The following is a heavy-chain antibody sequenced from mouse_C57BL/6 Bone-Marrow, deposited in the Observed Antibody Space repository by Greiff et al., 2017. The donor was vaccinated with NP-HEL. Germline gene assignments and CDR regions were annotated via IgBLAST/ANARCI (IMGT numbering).Heavy chain of an antibody. CDR3: ARRYYGSSPGFAY. CDR2: ISPRSGNT. D-gene: IGHD1-1*01. Sequence: VQLQESGAELARPGASVKLSCKASGYTFTSYGISWVKQRTGQGLEWIGEISPRSGNTYYNEKFKGKATLTADKSSSTAYRVLSSLTSEDSAVYCCARRYYGSSPGFAYWGQGTLVTVSA. CDR1: GYTFTSYG. J-gene: IGHJ3*01. V-gene: IGHV1-81*01.